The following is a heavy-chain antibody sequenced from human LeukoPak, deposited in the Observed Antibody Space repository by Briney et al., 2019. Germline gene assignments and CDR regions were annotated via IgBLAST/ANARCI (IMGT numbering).Heavy chain of an antibody. J-gene: IGHJ4*02. CDR3: ARARPLCSSTSCYTEPFDY. CDR2: IYTSGST. CDR1: GGSISSGSYY. V-gene: IGHV4-61*02. D-gene: IGHD2-2*02. Sequence: PSQTLSLTCTVSGGSISSGSYYWSWIRQPAGKGLEWIGRIYTSGSTNYNPSLKSRVTVSVDTSKNQFSLKLSSVTAADTAVYYCARARPLCSSTSCYTEPFDYWGQGTLVTVSS.